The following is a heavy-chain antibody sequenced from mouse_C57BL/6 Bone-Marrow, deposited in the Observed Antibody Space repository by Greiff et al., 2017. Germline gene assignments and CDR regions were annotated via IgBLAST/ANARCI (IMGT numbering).Heavy chain of an antibody. CDR3: ARHTCGYFDV. CDR1: GFTFNEYT. J-gene: IGHJ1*03. CDR2: FYPGSGST. Sequence: QVQLQQSGAELVKPGASVKLSCKASGFTFNEYTIHWVKQRSGPGLEWIGWFYPGSGSTKYNEKLKDKATLTADKSSSTVYMELSRLTSEDSAVSFCARHTCGYFDVWGTGTTVTVSS. V-gene: IGHV1-62-2*01.